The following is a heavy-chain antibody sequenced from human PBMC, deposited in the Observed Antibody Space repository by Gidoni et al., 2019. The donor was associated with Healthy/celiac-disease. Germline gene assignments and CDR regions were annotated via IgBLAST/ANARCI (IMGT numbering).Heavy chain of an antibody. CDR3: ASNNLYYYGSGDYGGWYYFDY. CDR1: GGTFSSYA. CDR2: IIPIFGTA. D-gene: IGHD3-10*01. J-gene: IGHJ4*02. V-gene: IGHV1-69*06. Sequence: QVQLVQSGAEVKKPGSSVKVSCKASGGTFSSYAISWVRQAPGQGLEWMGGIIPIFGTANYAQKFQGRVTITADKSTSTAYMELSSLRSEDTAVYYCASNNLYYYGSGDYGGWYYFDYWGQGTLVTVSS.